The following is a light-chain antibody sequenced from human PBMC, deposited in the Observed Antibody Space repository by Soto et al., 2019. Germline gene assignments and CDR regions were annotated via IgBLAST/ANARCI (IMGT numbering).Light chain of an antibody. CDR1: QSVSSN. Sequence: EIVMTQSPATLSVSPGERATLSCRASQSVSSNLAWYQQKPGQAPRLLIYGASTRATGIPARFSGSGSGTECTLTISSLQSEDFALYYCQRYNNWPPWTFGQGTKVEIK. V-gene: IGKV3-15*01. CDR2: GAS. CDR3: QRYNNWPPWT. J-gene: IGKJ1*01.